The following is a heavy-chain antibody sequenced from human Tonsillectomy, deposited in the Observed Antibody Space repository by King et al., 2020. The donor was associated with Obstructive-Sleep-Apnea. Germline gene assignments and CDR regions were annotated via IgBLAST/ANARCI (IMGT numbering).Heavy chain of an antibody. J-gene: IGHJ6*02. D-gene: IGHD3-16*01. CDR1: GGSISSYY. CDR3: ARDSWGYGMDV. V-gene: IGHV4-59*12. Sequence: VQLQESGPGLVKPSETLSLTCTVSGGSISSYYWSWIRQPPEKGLEWIGYIYYSGSTNYNPSLKSRVTISVDTSKNQFSLKLSSVTAADTAVYYCARDSWGYGMDVWGQGTTVTVSS. CDR2: IYYSGST.